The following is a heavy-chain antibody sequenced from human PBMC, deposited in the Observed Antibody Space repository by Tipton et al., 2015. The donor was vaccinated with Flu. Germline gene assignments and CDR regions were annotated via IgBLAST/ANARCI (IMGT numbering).Heavy chain of an antibody. CDR3: AKVLFGWVES. Sequence: TLSLTCTVSGGSISSSSYYWGWIRQPPGKGPEWIGNIYYTGYPYYNSSLKSRLAMSIDTSKKQFSLRLSSVTAADTAVYYCAKVLFGWVESWAQGTLVTVSS. J-gene: IGHJ5*01. CDR1: GGSISSSSYY. V-gene: IGHV4-39*07. D-gene: IGHD3-16*01. CDR2: IYYTGYP.